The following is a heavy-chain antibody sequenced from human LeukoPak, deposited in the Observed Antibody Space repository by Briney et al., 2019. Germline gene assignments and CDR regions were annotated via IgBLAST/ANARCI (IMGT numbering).Heavy chain of an antibody. CDR1: GFTFSSYE. Sequence: GGSLRLSCAASGFTFSSYEMNWVRQAPGKGLEWVSYISSSGSTIYYAESVKGRFTISRDNSKNTLYLQMNSLRAEDTAVYYCAKEIYYYASVDYWGQGTLVTVSS. CDR2: ISSSGSTI. CDR3: AKEIYYYASVDY. D-gene: IGHD3-10*01. V-gene: IGHV3-48*03. J-gene: IGHJ4*02.